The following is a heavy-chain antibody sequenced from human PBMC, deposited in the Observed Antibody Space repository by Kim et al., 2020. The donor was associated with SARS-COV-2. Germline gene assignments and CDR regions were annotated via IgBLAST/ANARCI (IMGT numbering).Heavy chain of an antibody. J-gene: IGHJ4*02. CDR2: INPNSGGT. Sequence: ASVKVSCKASGYTFTGYYMHWVRQAPGQGLEWMGWINPNSGGTNYAQKFQGRVTMTRDTSISTAYMELSRLRSDDTAVYYCAREMGPLGTTGTTSYWALWGQGTLVTVSS. V-gene: IGHV1-2*02. CDR1: GYTFTGYY. CDR3: AREMGPLGTTGTTSYWAL. D-gene: IGHD1-1*01.